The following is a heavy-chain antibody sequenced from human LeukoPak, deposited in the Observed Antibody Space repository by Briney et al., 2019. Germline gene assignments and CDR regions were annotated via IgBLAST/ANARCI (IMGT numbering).Heavy chain of an antibody. D-gene: IGHD3-22*01. CDR2: FDPEDGET. J-gene: IGHJ3*02. CDR3: ATPSMTVGGGAFDI. V-gene: IGHV1-24*01. CDR1: GYTLTELS. Sequence: ASVKVSCKVSGYTLTELSMHWVRQAPGKGLEWMGGFDPEDGETIYAQKFQGRVTMTEDTSTDTAYMELSSLRSEDTAVYYCATPSMTVGGGAFDIWGQGTMVTVSS.